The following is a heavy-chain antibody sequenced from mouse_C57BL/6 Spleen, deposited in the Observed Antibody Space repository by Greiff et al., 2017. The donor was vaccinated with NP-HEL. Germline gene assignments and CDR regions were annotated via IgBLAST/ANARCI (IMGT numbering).Heavy chain of an antibody. Sequence: EVQLQQSGAELVRPGASVKLSCTASGFNIKDDYMHWVKQRPEQGLEWIGWIDPEIGDTEYASKFQGKATITADTSSNTAYLQLSSLTSEDTAVYYCTTGNYVAYWGQGTLVTVSA. CDR3: TTGNYVAY. CDR2: IDPEIGDT. V-gene: IGHV14-4*01. J-gene: IGHJ3*01. CDR1: GFNIKDDY. D-gene: IGHD2-1*01.